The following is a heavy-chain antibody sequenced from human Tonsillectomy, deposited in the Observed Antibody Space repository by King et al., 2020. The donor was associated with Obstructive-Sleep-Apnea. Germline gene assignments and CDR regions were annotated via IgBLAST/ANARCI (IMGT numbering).Heavy chain of an antibody. D-gene: IGHD6-6*01. V-gene: IGHV3-30*02. Sequence: VQLVESGGGVVQPGRSLRLSCAASGFTFSTYGMHWVRQAPGRGLEWVTFIRYDGSNTYYTDSVKGRFTISRDNSKNTLYLQMNSLRAEDTAVYYCAKDDSSAFLSGHGMAVWRQGTTVTVSS. CDR1: GFTFSTYG. CDR2: IRYDGSNT. CDR3: AKDDSSAFLSGHGMAV. J-gene: IGHJ6*02.